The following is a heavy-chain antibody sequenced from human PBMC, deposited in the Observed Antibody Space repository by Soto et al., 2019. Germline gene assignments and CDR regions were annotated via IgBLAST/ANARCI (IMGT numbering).Heavy chain of an antibody. V-gene: IGHV1-18*01. CDR2: ISAHNGNT. CDR3: ARGRYGDY. Sequence: QVHLVQSGAEVKKPGASVKVSCKASGYTFTSYGITWVRQAPGQGLEWMGWISAHNGNTDYAQKLQGRAIVTRDTSTSTAYMELRSLISADPAVYYCARGRYGDYWGQGALVTVSS. D-gene: IGHD1-1*01. J-gene: IGHJ4*02. CDR1: GYTFTSYG.